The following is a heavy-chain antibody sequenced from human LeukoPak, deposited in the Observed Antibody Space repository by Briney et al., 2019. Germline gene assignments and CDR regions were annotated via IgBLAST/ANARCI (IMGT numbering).Heavy chain of an antibody. Sequence: GRSLGLSCAASGFTFSSYGMHWVRQAPGKGLEWVAVISYDGSNKYYADSVKGRFTISRDNSKNTLYLQMNSLRAEDTAVYYCAKDRRGSSGWYHYYYGMDVWGQGTTVTVSS. CDR1: GFTFSSYG. CDR2: ISYDGSNK. CDR3: AKDRRGSSGWYHYYYGMDV. V-gene: IGHV3-30*18. D-gene: IGHD6-19*01. J-gene: IGHJ6*02.